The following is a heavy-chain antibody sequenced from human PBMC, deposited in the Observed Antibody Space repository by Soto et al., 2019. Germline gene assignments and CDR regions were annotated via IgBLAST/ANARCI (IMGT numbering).Heavy chain of an antibody. V-gene: IGHV3-23*01. Sequence: PVGSLRLSCAASGFTFSSYAMSWIRQAPGMGLEWVSAISDRGIYTYYADSVKGRFTISRDNSKHTLNLQMNSLRAEDTAIYYCVKGQKWELPLESWGQGTLVTVSS. CDR2: ISDRGIYT. D-gene: IGHD1-26*01. CDR1: GFTFSSYA. CDR3: VKGQKWELPLES. J-gene: IGHJ4*02.